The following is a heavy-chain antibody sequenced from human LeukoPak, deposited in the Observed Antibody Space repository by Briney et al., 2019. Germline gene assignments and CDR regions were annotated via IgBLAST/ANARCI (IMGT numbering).Heavy chain of an antibody. V-gene: IGHV3-30*02. D-gene: IGHD2-15*01. CDR1: GFTFSSYG. Sequence: GGSLRLSCAASGFTFSSYGMHWVRQAPGKGLEWVAFIRYDGSNKYYADSVKGRFTISRDNSKNTLYLQMNSLRAEDTAVYYCARDHVVVVAAIDGGAFDIWGQGTMVTVSS. CDR2: IRYDGSNK. CDR3: ARDHVVVVAAIDGGAFDI. J-gene: IGHJ3*02.